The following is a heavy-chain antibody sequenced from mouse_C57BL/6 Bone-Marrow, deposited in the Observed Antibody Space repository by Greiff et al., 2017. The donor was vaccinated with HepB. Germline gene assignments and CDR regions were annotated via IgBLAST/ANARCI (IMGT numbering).Heavy chain of an antibody. Sequence: VQLKESGPVLVKPGASVKMSCKASGYTFTDYYMNWVKQSHGKSLEWIGVINPYNGGTSYNQKFKGKATLTVDKSSSTAYMELNSLTSEDSAVYYCARDSNYPYFDYWGQGTTLTVSS. V-gene: IGHV1-19*01. CDR1: GYTFTDYY. CDR3: ARDSNYPYFDY. J-gene: IGHJ2*01. CDR2: INPYNGGT. D-gene: IGHD2-5*01.